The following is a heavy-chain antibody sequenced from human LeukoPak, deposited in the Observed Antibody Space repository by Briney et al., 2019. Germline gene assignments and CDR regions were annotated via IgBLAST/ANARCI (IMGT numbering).Heavy chain of an antibody. J-gene: IGHJ5*02. D-gene: IGHD6-6*01. CDR2: INHSGST. Sequence: SETLSLTCAVYGGSFSGYYWSWIRQPPGKGLEWIGEINHSGSTNYNPSLKSRVTISVDTSKDQFSLKLSSVTAADTAVYYCARAPGDGSSTVSWFDPWGQGTLVTVSS. CDR3: ARAPGDGSSTVSWFDP. CDR1: GGSFSGYY. V-gene: IGHV4-34*01.